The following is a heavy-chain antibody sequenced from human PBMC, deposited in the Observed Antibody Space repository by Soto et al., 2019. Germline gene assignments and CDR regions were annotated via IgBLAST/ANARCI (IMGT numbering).Heavy chain of an antibody. CDR3: AREAYYYGSGSLNWFDP. CDR1: GATFSSYA. D-gene: IGHD3-10*01. Sequence: GASVKVSCKTSGATFSSYAITWVRQAPGQGLEWMGWINAGNGKTKYSQKFQGRVTITRDTSASTAYMELSSLRSEDTAVYYCAREAYYYGSGSLNWFDPWGQGTLVTVSS. V-gene: IGHV1-3*01. J-gene: IGHJ5*02. CDR2: INAGNGKT.